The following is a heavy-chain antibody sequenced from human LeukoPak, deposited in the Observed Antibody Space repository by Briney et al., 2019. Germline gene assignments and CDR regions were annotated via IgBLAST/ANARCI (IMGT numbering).Heavy chain of an antibody. D-gene: IGHD1/OR15-1a*01. CDR3: ARLNTYGMDV. J-gene: IGHJ6*02. Sequence: SETLSLTCTVSGGSISSYYWSWIRQVPGKGLEWIGYIYYSGSTNYNPSLKSRVTISVDTSKNQFSLKLSSVTVADTAVYYCARLNTYGMDVWGQGTTVTVSS. V-gene: IGHV4-59*12. CDR1: GGSISSYY. CDR2: IYYSGST.